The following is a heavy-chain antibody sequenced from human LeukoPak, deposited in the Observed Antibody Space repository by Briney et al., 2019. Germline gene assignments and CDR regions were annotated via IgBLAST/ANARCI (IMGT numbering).Heavy chain of an antibody. J-gene: IGHJ4*02. D-gene: IGHD3-22*01. V-gene: IGHV1-2*02. CDR3: AGVAYIFDSSGYYHGGDFDY. Sequence: AASVKVSCKASGYTFIDYFIHWIRQAPGQGLEWMGWINPNSGVTNYAQKFQGRVTMTRDTSISTAYMELSRLDSDDTAVYYCAGVAYIFDSSGYYHGGDFDYWGQGALVTVSS. CDR2: INPNSGVT. CDR1: GYTFIDYF.